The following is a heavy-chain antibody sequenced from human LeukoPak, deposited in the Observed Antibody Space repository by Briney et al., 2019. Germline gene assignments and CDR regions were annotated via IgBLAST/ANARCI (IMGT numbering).Heavy chain of an antibody. J-gene: IGHJ4*02. V-gene: IGHV3-30*02. CDR2: IRYDGSNK. CDR1: GFTFSSYG. Sequence: GGSLRLSCAASGFTFSSYGMHWVRQAPGKGLEWVAFIRYDGSNKYYADSVKGRFTISRDNSKNTLYLQMNSLRAEDTAVYYCAKEGGMVYATSYYFDYWGQGTLVTVSS. CDR3: AKEGGMVYATSYYFDY. D-gene: IGHD2-8*01.